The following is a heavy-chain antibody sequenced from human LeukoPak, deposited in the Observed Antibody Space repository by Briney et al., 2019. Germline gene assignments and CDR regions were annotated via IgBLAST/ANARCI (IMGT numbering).Heavy chain of an antibody. CDR3: ARGTPYCSSTSCSFDY. CDR2: IYPGDSDT. J-gene: IGHJ4*02. Sequence: GESLKISCKGSGYSFTSYWIGWVRQMPGKGLEWMGIIYPGDSDTGYSPSFQGQVTISADKSISTAYLQWSSLKASDTAMYYCARGTPYCSSTSCSFDYWGQGTLVTVSS. CDR1: GYSFTSYW. V-gene: IGHV5-51*01. D-gene: IGHD2-2*01.